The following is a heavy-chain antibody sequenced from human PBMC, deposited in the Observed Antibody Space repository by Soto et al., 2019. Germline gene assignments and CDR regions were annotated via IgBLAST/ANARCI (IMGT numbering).Heavy chain of an antibody. CDR1: GGSISSGDYY. CDR3: ARERPDGARLDP. J-gene: IGHJ5*02. V-gene: IGHV4-30-4*01. Sequence: QVQMQESGPGLVKPSQTLSLTCTVSGGSISSGDYYWSWIRQPPGKGLEWIGYIYHSGSTYYNPSLKSRVTISVDTSKNQFSLKLSSVIAADTAVYYCARERPDGARLDPWGQGTLVTVSS. D-gene: IGHD6-6*01. CDR2: IYHSGST.